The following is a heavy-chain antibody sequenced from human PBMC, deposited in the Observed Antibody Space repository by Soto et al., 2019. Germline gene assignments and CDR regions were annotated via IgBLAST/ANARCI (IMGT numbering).Heavy chain of an antibody. J-gene: IGHJ5*02. CDR3: AKRAYGGITSWFDP. D-gene: IGHD4-17*01. CDR1: GFTFSSYA. Sequence: GGSLRLSCVASGFTFSSYAVSWVRQAPGKGLEWVSGINGRGDSTSQADSVKGRFTISRDNSKNTLDLQMNSLRAADTAVYYCAKRAYGGITSWFDPWGQGTLVTVSS. CDR2: INGRGDST. V-gene: IGHV3-23*01.